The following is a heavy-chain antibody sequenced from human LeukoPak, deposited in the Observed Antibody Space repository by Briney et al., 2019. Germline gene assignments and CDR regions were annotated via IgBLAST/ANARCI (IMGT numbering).Heavy chain of an antibody. J-gene: IGHJ4*02. CDR3: TRDRTARATNEDRYDY. V-gene: IGHV3-7*01. CDR1: GFTFSGYW. Sequence: GGSLRLSCVVSGFTFSGYWMTWVRQAPGKGLEWVANIREDGSERNYVDSVKGRFIISRDNSRNSLYLQMNSLRPEDTAVYYCTRDRTARATNEDRYDYWGQGTLVTFSS. D-gene: IGHD1-1*01. CDR2: IREDGSER.